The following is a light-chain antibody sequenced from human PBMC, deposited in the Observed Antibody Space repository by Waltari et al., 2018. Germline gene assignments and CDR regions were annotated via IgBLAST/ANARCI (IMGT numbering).Light chain of an antibody. CDR2: NGF. CDR3: MQSTHWPLT. V-gene: IGKV2-30*02. Sequence: DVEMTQSPLSLAVTLGQPASITCRASQSLVQRTGNTHLKWYLQRPGQSPRRLIYNGFTRDSGVPDRFSGSGSGTDFTLMISRVEAEDVGVYYCMQSTHWPLTFGGGTKVEIK. CDR1: QSLVQRTGNTH. J-gene: IGKJ4*01.